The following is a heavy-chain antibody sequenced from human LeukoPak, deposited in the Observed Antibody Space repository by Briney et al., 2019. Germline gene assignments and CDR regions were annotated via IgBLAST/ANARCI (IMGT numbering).Heavy chain of an antibody. CDR1: SGSIFSSNW. CDR2: IFHSGST. D-gene: IGHD6-6*01. J-gene: IGHJ4*02. Sequence: SGTLSLTCAVSSGSIFSSNWWSWVRQPPGKGLEWIGQIFHSGSTSYSPSLKSRVTISMDKSKNQFSLKLSSVTAADTAVYYCARAGFALAPHRGTPFDYWGQGTLVTVSS. CDR3: ARAGFALAPHRGTPFDY. V-gene: IGHV4-4*02.